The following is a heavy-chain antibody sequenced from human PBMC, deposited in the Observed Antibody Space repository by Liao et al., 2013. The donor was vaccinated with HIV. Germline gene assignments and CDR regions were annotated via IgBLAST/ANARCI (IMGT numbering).Heavy chain of an antibody. CDR3: ARGVQWLGNWYLDL. J-gene: IGHJ2*01. V-gene: IGHV4-30-4*08. D-gene: IGHD6-19*01. Sequence: QVQLQESGPGLVKPSQTLSLTCTVSGGSISSGDYYWSWIRQPPGKGLEWIGYIYYSGSTYYNPSLKSRVTISVDTSKNQVSLKMNSMTAADTAVYYCARGVQWLGNWYLDLWAVAPWSLSPQ. CDR2: IYYSGST. CDR1: GGSISSGDYY.